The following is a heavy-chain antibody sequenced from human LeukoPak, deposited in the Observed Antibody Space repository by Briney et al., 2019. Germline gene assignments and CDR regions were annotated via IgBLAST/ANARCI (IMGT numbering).Heavy chain of an antibody. Sequence: GGSLRLSCAASGFTFSSYSMNWVRQAPGKGLEWVSSISSSSSYIYYADSVKGRFTISRDNAKNSLYLQMNSLRAEDTAVYYCASFDPIAVADIDYWGQGTLVTVSP. V-gene: IGHV3-21*01. J-gene: IGHJ4*02. D-gene: IGHD6-19*01. CDR3: ASFDPIAVADIDY. CDR2: ISSSSSYI. CDR1: GFTFSSYS.